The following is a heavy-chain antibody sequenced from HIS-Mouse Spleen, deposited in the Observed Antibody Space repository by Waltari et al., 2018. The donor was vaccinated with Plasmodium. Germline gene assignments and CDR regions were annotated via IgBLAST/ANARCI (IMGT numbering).Heavy chain of an antibody. J-gene: IGHJ5*02. CDR3: ARAVGLTMVRGVTPHWFDP. CDR2: INHSGST. CDR1: GGSFSGYY. Sequence: QVQLQQWGAGLLKPSETLSLTCAVYGGSFSGYYWSWIRQPPGKGLEWIGEINHSGSTNYNPSLKSRVTISVDTSKNQFSLKLSSVTAADTAVYYCARAVGLTMVRGVTPHWFDPWGQGTLVTVSS. D-gene: IGHD3-10*01. V-gene: IGHV4-34*01.